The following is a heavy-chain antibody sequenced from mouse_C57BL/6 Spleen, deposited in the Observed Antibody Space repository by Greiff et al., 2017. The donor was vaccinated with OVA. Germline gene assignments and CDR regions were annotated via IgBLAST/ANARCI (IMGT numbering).Heavy chain of an antibody. CDR3: ARHEERSYEGYYVWFAY. V-gene: IGHV1-62-2*01. J-gene: IGHJ3*01. Sequence: VKLQQSGAELVKPGASVKLSCKASGYTFTEYTIHWVKQRSGQGLEWIGWFYPGSGSIKYNEKFKDKATLTADKSSSTVYMELSRLTSEGSAVYYCARHEERSYEGYYVWFAYWGQGTLVTVSA. CDR1: GYTFTEYT. CDR2: FYPGSGSI. D-gene: IGHD2-3*01.